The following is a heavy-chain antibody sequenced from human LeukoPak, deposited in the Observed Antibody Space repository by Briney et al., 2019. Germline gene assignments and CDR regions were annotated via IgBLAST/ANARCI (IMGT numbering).Heavy chain of an antibody. V-gene: IGHV5-51*01. CDR1: GYSFTSYW. D-gene: IGHD5-12*01. CDR2: IYAGDSDT. CDR3: ARLSSIAVATFDNWFDP. J-gene: IGHJ5*02. Sequence: GESLKISCKGSGYSFTSYWIGWVRQMPGKGLEWMGIIYAGDSDTRYSPSFQGQVTISADKSISTAYLQWSSLKASDTAMYYCARLSSIAVATFDNWFDPWGQGTLVTVSS.